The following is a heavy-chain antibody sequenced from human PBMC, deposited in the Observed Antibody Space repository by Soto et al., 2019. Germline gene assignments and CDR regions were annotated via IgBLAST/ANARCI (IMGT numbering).Heavy chain of an antibody. CDR1: GYSFSYYI. J-gene: IGHJ4*02. CDR3: ARDRSGSAYPDYYFDY. CDR2: INTGNGNT. V-gene: IGHV1-3*04. Sequence: GASVKVSCKASGYSFSYYIMHWVRQAPGQRLEWMGWINTGNGNTKVSQKLQGRVIVTRDTSASTVYMELSNLRSEDTAVYYCARDRSGSAYPDYYFDYWGQGTLVTVPQ. D-gene: IGHD3-22*01.